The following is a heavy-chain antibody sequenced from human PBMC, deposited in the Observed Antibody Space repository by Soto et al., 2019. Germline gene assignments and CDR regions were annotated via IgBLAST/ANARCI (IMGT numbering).Heavy chain of an antibody. V-gene: IGHV2-5*02. Sequence: QITLKESGPTLVKPTQTLTLTCTFSGFSLTINKVGVGRIRQPPGKALEWLALFYWDGDKRYNPSLKSRLTVTQDTSENQVVLTMTNMDPADTATYYCAHSSYAYGLPGDYWGQGTLVTVSS. CDR1: GFSLTINKVG. J-gene: IGHJ4*02. CDR3: AHSSYAYGLPGDY. D-gene: IGHD3-16*01. CDR2: FYWDGDK.